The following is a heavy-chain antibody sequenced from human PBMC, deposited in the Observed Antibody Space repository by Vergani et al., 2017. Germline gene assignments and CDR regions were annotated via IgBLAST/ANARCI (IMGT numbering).Heavy chain of an antibody. Sequence: EVQLVESGGGLVQPGRSLRLSCAASGFTFDDYAMHWVRQAPGKGLEWVSGISWNSGSIGYADSVKGRFTISRDNAKNSLHLQMNSLRAEDTALYYCAKDKIPIFRANGGARTMFDYWGQGTLVTVSS. CDR2: ISWNSGSI. CDR1: GFTFDDYA. CDR3: AKDKIPIFRANGGARTMFDY. D-gene: IGHD1-26*01. V-gene: IGHV3-9*01. J-gene: IGHJ4*02.